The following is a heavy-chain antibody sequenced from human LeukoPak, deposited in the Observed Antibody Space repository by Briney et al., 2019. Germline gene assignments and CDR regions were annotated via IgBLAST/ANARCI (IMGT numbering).Heavy chain of an antibody. CDR3: ARGSLTMIEAY. Sequence: SETLSLTCAVYGGSFSGYYWSWIRQPPGKGLEWIGEINHSGSTNYNPSLKSRVTISVDTSKNQFSLKLSSVTAADTAVYYCARGSLTMIEAYWGQGTLVTVSS. J-gene: IGHJ4*02. D-gene: IGHD3-22*01. CDR1: GGSFSGYY. V-gene: IGHV4-34*01. CDR2: INHSGST.